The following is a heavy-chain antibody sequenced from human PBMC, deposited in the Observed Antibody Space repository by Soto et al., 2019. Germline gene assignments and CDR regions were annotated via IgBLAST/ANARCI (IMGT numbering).Heavy chain of an antibody. Sequence: QVQLVESGGGVVQPGRSLRLSCAASGFTFSSYGMHWVRQAPGKGLEWVAVISYDGSNKYYADSVKGRFTISRDNSKNTLYLQMNSLRAEDTAVYYCAKDLLDIVLMVYTNLHHYYYYGMDVWGQGTTVTVSS. J-gene: IGHJ6*02. D-gene: IGHD2-8*01. CDR2: ISYDGSNK. CDR3: AKDLLDIVLMVYTNLHHYYYYGMDV. V-gene: IGHV3-30*18. CDR1: GFTFSSYG.